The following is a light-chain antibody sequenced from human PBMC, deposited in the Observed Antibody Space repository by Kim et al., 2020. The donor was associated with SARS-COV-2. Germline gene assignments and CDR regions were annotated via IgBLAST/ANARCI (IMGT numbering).Light chain of an antibody. CDR1: NIGSKS. CDR3: QVWDSSSDHRV. Sequence: SYVLTQPPSVSVAPGKTARITCGGNNIGSKSVHWYQQKPGQAPVLVIYYDSDRPSGIPERFSGSNSGNTATLTISRVEVGDEADYYCQVWDSSSDHRVFGGGTQLTVL. CDR2: YDS. J-gene: IGLJ2*01. V-gene: IGLV3-21*04.